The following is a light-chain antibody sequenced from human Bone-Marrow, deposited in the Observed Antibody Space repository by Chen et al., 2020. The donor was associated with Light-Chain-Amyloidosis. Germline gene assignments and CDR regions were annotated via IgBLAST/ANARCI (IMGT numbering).Light chain of an antibody. J-gene: IGLJ3*02. V-gene: IGLV1-40*01. CDR3: QSYDKRRTSLV. CDR1: TSNIRSHYD. CDR2: ANS. Sequence: QSVLTQPPSVSGAPGQTVTISCTGTTSNIRSHYDVHWYQQVPGTAPKLLSLANSNRPGGVPDRFAGSRSGTSACLGITGLQSEEEAHYYCQSYDKRRTSLVFGGGTKLTVL.